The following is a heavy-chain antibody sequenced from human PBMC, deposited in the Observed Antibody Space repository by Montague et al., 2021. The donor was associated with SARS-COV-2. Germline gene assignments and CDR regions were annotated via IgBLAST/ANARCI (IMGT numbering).Heavy chain of an antibody. CDR1: GFPLNTRGVG. CDR3: AHTVLWIGDFFPSSIFARDV. J-gene: IGHJ6*02. Sequence: PALVKPTQTLTLTCTFSGFPLNTRGVGVGWVRLPPGKALEWLALIYWDDDKRYSPSLRSRVIISKDTSKKQVVLKMTNVDPADTATYSCAHTVLWIGDFFPSSIFARDVWGQGATVTVSS. V-gene: IGHV2-5*02. CDR2: IYWDDDK. D-gene: IGHD6-19*01.